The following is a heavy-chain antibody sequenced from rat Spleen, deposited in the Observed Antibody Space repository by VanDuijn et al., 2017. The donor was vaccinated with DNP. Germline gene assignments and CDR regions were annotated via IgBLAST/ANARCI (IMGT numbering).Heavy chain of an antibody. Sequence: EVQLQESGPGLVKSSQSLSLTCSVTGHSITSNYWAWIRKFPGNKMEWMGYINYSGATAYNPSLKSRISLTRDTSKNQFFLQLNAVTTEDTATYYCARGLNYGGYNYYWYFDFWGPGTMVTVSS. D-gene: IGHD1-11*01. CDR3: ARGLNYGGYNYYWYFDF. V-gene: IGHV3-1*01. CDR2: INYSGAT. CDR1: GHSITSNY. J-gene: IGHJ1*01.